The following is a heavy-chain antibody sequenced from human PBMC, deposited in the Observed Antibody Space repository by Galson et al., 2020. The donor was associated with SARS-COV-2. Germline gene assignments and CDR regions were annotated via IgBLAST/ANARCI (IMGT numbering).Heavy chain of an antibody. J-gene: IGHJ4*01. V-gene: IGHV3-30*04. CDR2: ISYDGSDS. Sequence: GGPLRLSCAASELTFITYAMHWVRQAPGKGLEWVALISYDGSDSYYTDSVQGRSTISRDNSKDTVYLQLNSLSLEHTAMYFCSKGVVRWFKVALGSWGRGALVNVS. D-gene: IGHD3-10*01. CDR1: ELTFITYA. CDR3: SKGVVRWFKVALGS.